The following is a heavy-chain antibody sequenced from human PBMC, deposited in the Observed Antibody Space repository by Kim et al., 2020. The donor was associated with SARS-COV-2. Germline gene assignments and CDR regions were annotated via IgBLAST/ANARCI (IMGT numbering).Heavy chain of an antibody. V-gene: IGHV1-3*01. CDR3: ARGCSSTSCYRGSWFDP. D-gene: IGHD2-2*01. CDR1: GYTFTSYA. J-gene: IGHJ5*02. CDR2: INAGNVNT. Sequence: ASVKVSCKASGYTFTSYAMHWVRQAPGQRLEWMGWINAGNVNTKYSQKFQGRVTITRDTSASTAYMELSSLRSEDTAVYYCARGCSSTSCYRGSWFDPWGQGTLVTVSS.